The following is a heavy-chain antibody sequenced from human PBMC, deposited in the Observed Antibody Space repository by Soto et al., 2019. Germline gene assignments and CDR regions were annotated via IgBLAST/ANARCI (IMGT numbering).Heavy chain of an antibody. J-gene: IGHJ5*02. V-gene: IGHV1-18*04. D-gene: IGHD3-3*01. Sequence: ASVKVSCKASGYTFTSYGISWVRQAPGQGLEWMGWISTYNGSTNYAQNLQDRVTMATDTSTSTAYMELRSLRSDDTAVYYGSRAVSNFCSGYHTHWFDHWGRGSRVTISS. CDR2: ISTYNGST. CDR3: SRAVSNFCSGYHTHWFDH. CDR1: GYTFTSYG.